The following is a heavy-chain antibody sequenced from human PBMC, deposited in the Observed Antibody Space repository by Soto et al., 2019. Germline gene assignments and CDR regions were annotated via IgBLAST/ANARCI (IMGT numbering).Heavy chain of an antibody. Sequence: QVQLQESGPGLVKPSGTLSLTCAVSGGSISSSNWWSWVRQPPGKGLEGIGEIYQSGSTNYNPTLKSRVTISVDKSKNQFSLKLGSVTAADTAVYYCAYLAVAGTLAIDYWGQGTLVTVSS. J-gene: IGHJ4*02. D-gene: IGHD6-19*01. CDR1: GGSISSSNW. V-gene: IGHV4-4*02. CDR2: IYQSGST. CDR3: AYLAVAGTLAIDY.